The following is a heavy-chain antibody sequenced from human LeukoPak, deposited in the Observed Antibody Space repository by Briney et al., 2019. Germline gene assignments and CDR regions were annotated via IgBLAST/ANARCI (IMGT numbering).Heavy chain of an antibody. CDR3: ARGYYDFWSGYKRYFDY. D-gene: IGHD3-3*01. Sequence: SETLSLTCTVSGGSISSSPYYWGWIRQPPGKGLEWIGSIYYSGTTHYNPSLESRVTISVDTSKNQFSLKLASVTAADTAVYYCARGYYDFWSGYKRYFDYWGQGTLVTVSS. CDR1: GGSISSSPYY. CDR2: IYYSGTT. V-gene: IGHV4-39*07. J-gene: IGHJ4*02.